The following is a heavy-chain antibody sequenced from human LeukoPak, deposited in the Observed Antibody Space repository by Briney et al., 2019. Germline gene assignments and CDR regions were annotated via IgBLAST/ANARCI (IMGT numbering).Heavy chain of an antibody. CDR1: GYTFTSYG. V-gene: IGHV1-18*01. J-gene: IGHJ6*02. CDR2: ISAYNGNT. CDR3: ARVRVLRFLEWYRMDV. Sequence: ASVKVSCKASGYTFTSYGISWVRQAPGQGLEWMGWISAYNGNTNYAQKLQGRVTMTTDTSTSTAYMELRSLRSDDTAVYYCARVRVLRFLEWYRMDVWGQGTTVTVSS. D-gene: IGHD3-3*01.